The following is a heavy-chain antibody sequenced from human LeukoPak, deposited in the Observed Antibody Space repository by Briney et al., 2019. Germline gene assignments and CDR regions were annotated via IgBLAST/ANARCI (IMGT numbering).Heavy chain of an antibody. CDR1: GLTFGSYT. Sequence: PGGSLRLSCTASGLTFGSYTMSWVRQAPGKGLEWVSGITATGSRTYYADSVKGRFTISRVNSKNTLYLQMNSLRAEDTAVYYCAKESFVSRVVPAAPSWGQGTLVTVSS. V-gene: IGHV3-23*01. D-gene: IGHD2-2*01. CDR3: AKESFVSRVVPAAPS. CDR2: ITATGSRT. J-gene: IGHJ4*02.